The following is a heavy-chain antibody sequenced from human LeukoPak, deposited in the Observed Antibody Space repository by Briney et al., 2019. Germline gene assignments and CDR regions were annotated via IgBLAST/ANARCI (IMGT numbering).Heavy chain of an antibody. J-gene: IGHJ5*02. D-gene: IGHD2-15*01. V-gene: IGHV3-23*01. CDR3: AKDIVCLFGDP. Sequence: KSGGSLRLSCAASGFTFSSYAMSWVRQAPGKGLEWVATIVSDGYKAYYADSVKGRFAISRDNSQNTVHLQMNSLRAEDTATYYCAKDIVCLFGDPWGEGALVTVSS. CDR2: IVSDGYKA. CDR1: GFTFSSYA.